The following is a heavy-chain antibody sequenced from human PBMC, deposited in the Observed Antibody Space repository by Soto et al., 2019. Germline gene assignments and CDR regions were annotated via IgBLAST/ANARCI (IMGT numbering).Heavy chain of an antibody. Sequence: GESLKISCKCSEYSFTSYWNSWVRQMPGKGLEWMGRIDPSDSYTNYSPSFQGHVTISADKSSSTAYLQWSSLKASDTAMYYCARLTDCYDSRWGQGTLVTVYS. CDR2: IDPSDSYT. CDR3: ARLTDCYDSR. D-gene: IGHD3-22*01. CDR1: EYSFTSYW. J-gene: IGHJ4*02. V-gene: IGHV5-10-1*01.